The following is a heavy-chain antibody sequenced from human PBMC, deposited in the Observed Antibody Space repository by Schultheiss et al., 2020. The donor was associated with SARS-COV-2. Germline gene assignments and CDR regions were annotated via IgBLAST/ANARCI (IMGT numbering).Heavy chain of an antibody. CDR2: INPSGGST. Sequence: ASVKVSCKASGYTFTSYGISWVRQAPGQGLEWMGIINPSGGSTSYAQKFQGRVTMTRDTSTSTVYMELRSLRSDDTAVYYCARDWYEQQPPFDYWGQGTLVTVSS. J-gene: IGHJ4*02. V-gene: IGHV1-46*01. D-gene: IGHD6-13*01. CDR1: GYTFTSYG. CDR3: ARDWYEQQPPFDY.